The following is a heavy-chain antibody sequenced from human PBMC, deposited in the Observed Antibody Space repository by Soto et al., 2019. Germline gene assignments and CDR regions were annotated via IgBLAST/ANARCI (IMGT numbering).Heavy chain of an antibody. CDR3: ARDQQLSYYYDSSGYGPLGY. J-gene: IGHJ4*02. CDR1: GFTFSSYS. D-gene: IGHD3-22*01. CDR2: ISSSSSYI. V-gene: IGHV3-21*01. Sequence: LRLSCAASGFTFSSYSMNWVRQAPGKGLEWVSSISSSSSYIYYADSVKGRFTISRDDAKNSLYLQMNSLRAEDTAVYYCARDQQLSYYYDSSGYGPLGYWGQGTLVTVSS.